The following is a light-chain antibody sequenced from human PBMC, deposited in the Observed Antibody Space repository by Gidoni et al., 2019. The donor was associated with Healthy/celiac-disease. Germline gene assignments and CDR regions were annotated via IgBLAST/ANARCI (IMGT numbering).Light chain of an antibody. CDR3: SSYTSSSTRE. V-gene: IGLV2-14*01. CDR1: SSDVGGYNY. J-gene: IGLJ3*02. Sequence: QSALTQPASVSGSPGQSITISCTGTSSDVGGYNYFSWYQQHPGKAPNLMIYDVSNRPSGVSNRFSGSKSGNTASLTISGLQAEDEADYYCSSYTSSSTREFGGGTKLTVL. CDR2: DVS.